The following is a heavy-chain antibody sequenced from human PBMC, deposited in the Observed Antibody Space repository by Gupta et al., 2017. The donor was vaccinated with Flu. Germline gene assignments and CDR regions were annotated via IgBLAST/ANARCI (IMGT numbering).Heavy chain of an antibody. D-gene: IGHD6-19*01. CDR2: VSEDGSSK. V-gene: IGHV3-30*18. J-gene: IGHJ6*02. CDR3: VKDNKKGSSGWTPGRYYYGMDV. Sequence: RQAPGKRLEWVAVVSEDGSSKYYAESVKGRFTISRDNSKNTLYLQMNSLRAEDTAVYYCVKDNKKGSSGWTPGRYYYGMDVWCQGTTVTVSS.